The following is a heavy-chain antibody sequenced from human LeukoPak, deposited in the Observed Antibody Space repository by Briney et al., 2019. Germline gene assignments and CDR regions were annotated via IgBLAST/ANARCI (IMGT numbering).Heavy chain of an antibody. CDR2: INQDASEK. CDR3: AKDWERWLQFMGDY. Sequence: GGSLRLSCAASGFTFSSYWMSWVRQAPGKGLEWVANINQDASEKYYVDSVKGRFTISRDNSKNTLYLQMNSLRAEDTAVYYCAKDWERWLQFMGDYWGQGTLVTVSS. J-gene: IGHJ4*02. CDR1: GFTFSSYW. D-gene: IGHD5-24*01. V-gene: IGHV3-7*01.